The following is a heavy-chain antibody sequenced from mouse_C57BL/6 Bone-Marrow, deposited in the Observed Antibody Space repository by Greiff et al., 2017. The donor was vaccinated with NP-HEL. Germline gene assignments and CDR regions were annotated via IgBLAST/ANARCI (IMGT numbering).Heavy chain of an antibody. CDR2: FYPGSGSI. CDR3: ARHERKLRRPYYYAMDY. CDR1: GYTFTEYT. J-gene: IGHJ4*01. V-gene: IGHV1-62-2*01. D-gene: IGHD4-1*01. Sequence: VQLQQSGAELVKPGASVKLSCKASGYTFTEYTIHWVKQRSGQGLEWIGWFYPGSGSIKYNEKFKDKATLTADKSSSKVYMELSRLTSEDSAVYFCARHERKLRRPYYYAMDYWGQGTSVTVSS.